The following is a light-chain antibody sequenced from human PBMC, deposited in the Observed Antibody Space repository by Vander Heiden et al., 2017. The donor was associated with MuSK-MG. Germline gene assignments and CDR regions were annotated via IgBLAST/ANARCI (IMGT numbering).Light chain of an antibody. Sequence: QSVLTQPPSVSAAPGQTVTISCSGSSDYVSWYQHLPGTAPRLLIYDNDNRPSGIPGRFSGSNSGTSATLAITGLQTGDEADYYCGAWDNSLRAVLGGGTKLTVL. CDR1: SDY. CDR3: GAWDNSLRAV. J-gene: IGLJ2*01. CDR2: DND. V-gene: IGLV1-51*01.